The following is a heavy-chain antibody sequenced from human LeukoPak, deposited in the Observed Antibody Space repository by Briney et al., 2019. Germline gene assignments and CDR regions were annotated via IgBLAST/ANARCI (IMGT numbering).Heavy chain of an antibody. CDR3: AKDRSMYSGGGGYFNY. CDR1: GFTFSSYA. J-gene: IGHJ4*02. CDR2: ISGSGGST. D-gene: IGHD1-26*01. V-gene: IGHV3-23*01. Sequence: GGSLRLSCAASGFTFSSYAMSWVRQAPGKGLEWVSAISGSGGSTYYADSVKGRFTISRDNSKNTLYLQMNSLRAEDTAVYYCAKDRSMYSGGGGYFNYWGQGTLVTVSS.